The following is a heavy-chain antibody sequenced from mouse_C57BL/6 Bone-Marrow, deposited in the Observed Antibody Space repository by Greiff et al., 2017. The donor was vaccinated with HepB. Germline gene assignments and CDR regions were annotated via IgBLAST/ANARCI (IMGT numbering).Heavy chain of an antibody. V-gene: IGHV5-4*03. CDR1: GFTFSSYA. Sequence: DVKLVESGGGLVKPGGSLKLSCAASGFTFSSYAMSWVRQTPEKRLEWVATISDGGSYTYYPDNVKGRFTISRDNAKNNLYLQMSHLKSEDTAMYYCARGIYYYGSSHPYYFDYWGQGTTLTVSS. CDR2: ISDGGSYT. CDR3: ARGIYYYGSSHPYYFDY. J-gene: IGHJ2*01. D-gene: IGHD1-1*01.